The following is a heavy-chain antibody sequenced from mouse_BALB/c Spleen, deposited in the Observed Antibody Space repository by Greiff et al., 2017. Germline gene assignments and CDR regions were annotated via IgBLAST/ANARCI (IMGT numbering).Heavy chain of an antibody. J-gene: IGHJ4*01. CDR1: GYSITSGYS. Sequence: DVQLQESGPDLVKPSQSLSLTCTVTGYSITSGYSWHWIRQFPGNKLEWMGYIHYSGSTNYNPSLKSRISITRDTSQNQFFLQLNSVTTEDTATYYCARREFPYYDSSYGYAMDYWGQGTSVTVSS. CDR3: ARREFPYYDSSYGYAMDY. D-gene: IGHD1-1*01. CDR2: IHYSGST. V-gene: IGHV3-1*02.